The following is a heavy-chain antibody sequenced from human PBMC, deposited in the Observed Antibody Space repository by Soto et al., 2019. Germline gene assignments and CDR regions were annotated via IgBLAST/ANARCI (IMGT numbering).Heavy chain of an antibody. V-gene: IGHV3-23*01. Sequence: GGSLSLSCAASGFTFSNFAMSWVRQAPGKGLEWVSSISGSGVTTYYADSVKGRFTISRDTSKNTLYLQLSSLRADDTALYYCAKDMYYDSSGRGGQGTLVTVSS. CDR1: GFTFSNFA. J-gene: IGHJ4*02. D-gene: IGHD3-22*01. CDR2: ISGSGVTT. CDR3: AKDMYYDSSGR.